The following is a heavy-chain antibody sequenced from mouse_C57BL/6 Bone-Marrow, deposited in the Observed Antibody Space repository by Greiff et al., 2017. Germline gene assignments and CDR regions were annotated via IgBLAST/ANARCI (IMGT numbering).Heavy chain of an antibody. D-gene: IGHD1-1*01. CDR1: GYTFTNYW. V-gene: IGHV1-63*01. CDR3: ARYYGSSTYARDY. CDR2: IYPGGGYT. Sequence: QVQLKESGAELVRPGTSVKMSCKASGYTFTNYWIGWAKQRPGHGLEWIGDIYPGGGYTNYNEKFKGKATLAADKSTSTAYMQFSSLTSEDSAMYYWARYYGSSTYARDYWGQGTSVTVTA. J-gene: IGHJ4*01.